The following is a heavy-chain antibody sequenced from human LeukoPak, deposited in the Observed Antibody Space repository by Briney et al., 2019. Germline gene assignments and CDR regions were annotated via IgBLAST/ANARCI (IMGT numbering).Heavy chain of an antibody. CDR3: AKGGLDIVYYYGMDV. CDR2: ISGSGGTT. CDR1: GFTFNNYA. Sequence: PGGSLRLSCAASGFTFNNYAMNWVRQAPGKGLEWVSVISGSGGTTYYADSVKGRFTISRDSSKNTLYLQMNSLRAEDTAVYYCAKGGLDIVYYYGMDVWGQGTTVTVSS. D-gene: IGHD2-15*01. J-gene: IGHJ6*02. V-gene: IGHV3-23*01.